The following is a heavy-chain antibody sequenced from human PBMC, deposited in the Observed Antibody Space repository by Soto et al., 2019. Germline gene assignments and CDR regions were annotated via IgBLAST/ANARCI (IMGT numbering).Heavy chain of an antibody. CDR1: GFTFSSYW. CDR3: MRDFQGPLDYGMDV. Sequence: GGSLRLSCADSGFTFSSYWMSWVRQAPGKGLEWVANVKYDGSQTYYVGSVKGRFTISRDNAKNSLYLQMNSLRAEDTAVYYCMRDFQGPLDYGMDVWGQGTTVTVSS. V-gene: IGHV3-7*01. J-gene: IGHJ6*02. D-gene: IGHD1-1*01. CDR2: VKYDGSQT.